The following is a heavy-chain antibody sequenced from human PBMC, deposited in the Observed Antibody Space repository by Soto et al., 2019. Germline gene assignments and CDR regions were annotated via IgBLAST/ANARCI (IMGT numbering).Heavy chain of an antibody. V-gene: IGHV1-8*01. CDR2: MNPNSGNT. D-gene: IGHD3-3*01. CDR1: GYTFTSYD. Sequence: ASVKVSCKASGYTFTSYDINWVRQATGQGLEWMGWMNPNSGNTGYAQKFQGRVTMTRNTSISTAYMGLSSLRSDDTAVYYCARVELAPHYDFWSGYRNNWFDPWGQGTLVTVSS. J-gene: IGHJ5*02. CDR3: ARVELAPHYDFWSGYRNNWFDP.